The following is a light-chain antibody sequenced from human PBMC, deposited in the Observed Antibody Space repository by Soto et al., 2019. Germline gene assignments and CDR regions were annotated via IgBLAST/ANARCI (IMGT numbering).Light chain of an antibody. Sequence: QSALTQPPSASGSPGQSVTISCTGTSSNVGGGNYVSWYQQLPGKAPKLMIYDVSKRPSGVPDRFSGSKSGTSASLTVSGLQAEDEADYYCRSYAGSINACVFGSGTKLTVL. CDR3: RSYAGSINACV. J-gene: IGLJ3*02. CDR1: SSNVGGGNY. CDR2: DVS. V-gene: IGLV2-8*01.